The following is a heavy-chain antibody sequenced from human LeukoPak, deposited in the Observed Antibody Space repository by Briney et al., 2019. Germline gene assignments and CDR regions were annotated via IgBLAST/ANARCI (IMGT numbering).Heavy chain of an antibody. CDR2: ISGRGGST. D-gene: IGHD2-21*02. Sequence: GGSLRLSCAASGFTFSIYAMSGARQAPGKGREGGAAISGRGGSTYYADSVKGRFHSSRDNARNYLYLHMNSLSADATAMYYCVRDNPRCCGVVPANIDDLWGQGTLVTVSS. CDR3: VRDNPRCCGVVPANIDDL. J-gene: IGHJ5*02. CDR1: GFTFSIYA. V-gene: IGHV3-23*01.